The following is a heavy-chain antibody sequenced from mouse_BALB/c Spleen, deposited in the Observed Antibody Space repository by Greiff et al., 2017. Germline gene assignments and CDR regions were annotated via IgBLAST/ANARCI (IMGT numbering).Heavy chain of an antibody. V-gene: IGHV3-6*02. Sequence: VQLKESGPGLVKPSQSLSLTCSVTGYSITSGYYWNWIRQFPGNKLEWMGYISYDGSNNYNPSLKNRISITRDTSKNQFFLKLNSVTTEDTATYYCAPITTVVEGFAYWGQGTLVTVSA. D-gene: IGHD1-1*01. CDR3: APITTVVEGFAY. J-gene: IGHJ3*01. CDR1: GYSITSGYY. CDR2: ISYDGSN.